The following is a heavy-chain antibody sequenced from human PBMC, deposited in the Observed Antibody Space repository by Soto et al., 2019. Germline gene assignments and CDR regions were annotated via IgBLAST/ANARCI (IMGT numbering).Heavy chain of an antibody. CDR1: GFTFSSYG. J-gene: IGHJ6*02. V-gene: IGHV3-33*01. Sequence: QVQLVESGGGVVQPGRSLRLSCAASGFTFSSYGMHWVRQAPGKGLEWVAVIWYDGSNKYYADSVKGRFTISRDNSKNTLYLQMNSLRAEDTAVYYCARDRRSIAAAGGLDVWGQGTTVTVSS. CDR2: IWYDGSNK. CDR3: ARDRRSIAAAGGLDV. D-gene: IGHD6-13*01.